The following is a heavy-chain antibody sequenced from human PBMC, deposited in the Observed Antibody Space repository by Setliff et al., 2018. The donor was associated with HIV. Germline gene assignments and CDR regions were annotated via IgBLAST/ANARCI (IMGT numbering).Heavy chain of an antibody. J-gene: IGHJ3*02. CDR3: ARGYGHIVEVIASDAFDI. CDR2: IYYSGST. Sequence: SETLSLTCSVSGGSISGSSYYWGWIRQPPGKGLEWIGSIYYSGSTYTHYNPSLKDRVSMSVDTSQNQFSLRLTSLTAADTAVYYCARGYGHIVEVIASDAFDIWGQGIMVTVSS. CDR1: GGSISGSSYY. V-gene: IGHV4-39*07. D-gene: IGHD2-21*01.